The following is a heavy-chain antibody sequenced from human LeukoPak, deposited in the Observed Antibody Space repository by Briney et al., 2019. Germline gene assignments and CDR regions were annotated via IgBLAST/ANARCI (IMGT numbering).Heavy chain of an antibody. V-gene: IGHV3-7*04. J-gene: IGHJ3*02. CDR1: EFTFEIYW. CDR3: ARHWEGVESDAFDI. D-gene: IGHD1-26*01. Sequence: GGSLRLSCAASEFTFEIYWMSWVRQAPGKGLEWVANIRKDGSEKNYVDSVKGRFTISRDNAKNSLYLQMNSLRADDTALYYCARHWEGVESDAFDIWGQGTMVTVSS. CDR2: IRKDGSEK.